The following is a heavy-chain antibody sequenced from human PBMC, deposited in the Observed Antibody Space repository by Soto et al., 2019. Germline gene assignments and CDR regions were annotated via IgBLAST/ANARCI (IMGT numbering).Heavy chain of an antibody. CDR1: GGTISSYA. D-gene: IGHD2-15*01. CDR3: AREGGDIVVVVAATPEDYYYYGMDV. Sequence: QVQLVQSGAEVKKPGSSVKVSCKASGGTISSYAISWVRQAPGQGLEWMGGIIPIFGTANYAQKFQGRVTITADKSTSTAYMELSSLRPEDTAVYYCAREGGDIVVVVAATPEDYYYYGMDVWGQGTTVTVSS. J-gene: IGHJ6*02. CDR2: IIPIFGTA. V-gene: IGHV1-69*06.